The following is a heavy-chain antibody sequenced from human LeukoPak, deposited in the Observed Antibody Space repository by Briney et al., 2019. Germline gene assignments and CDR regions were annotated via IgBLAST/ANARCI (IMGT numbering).Heavy chain of an antibody. CDR1: GYTLTELS. J-gene: IGHJ5*02. CDR2: FDPEDGET. CDR3: ATNYGYCSGGSCYARGFDP. D-gene: IGHD2-15*01. Sequence: ASVKVSCKVSGYTLTELSMHWVRQAPGKGLEWVGGFDPEDGETIYAQKFQGRVTMTEDTSTDTAYMELSSLRSEDTAVYYCATNYGYCSGGSCYARGFDPWGQGTLVTVSS. V-gene: IGHV1-24*01.